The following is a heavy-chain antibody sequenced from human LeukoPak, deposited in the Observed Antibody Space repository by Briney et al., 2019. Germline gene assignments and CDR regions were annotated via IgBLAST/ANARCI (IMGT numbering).Heavy chain of an antibody. J-gene: IGHJ6*03. CDR2: IYYSGST. V-gene: IGHV4-39*07. CDR1: GGSISSNSYY. Sequence: SETLSLTCTVSGGSISSNSYYWGWIRQPPGKGLEWIGNIYYSGSTHYNPSLKSRISISIDTSKNQFSLKLTSVTAADTAVYYCVREYYFYHMDGWGKGTTVTVSS. CDR3: VREYYFYHMDG.